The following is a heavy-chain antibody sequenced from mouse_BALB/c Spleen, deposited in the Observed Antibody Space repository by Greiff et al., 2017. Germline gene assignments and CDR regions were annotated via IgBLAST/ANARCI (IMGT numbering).Heavy chain of an antibody. CDR3: AKERGVLRLLAY. Sequence: EVKLVESGGGLVQPGGSRKLSCAASGFTFSSFGMHWVRQAPEKGLEWVAYISSGSSTIYYADTVKGRFTISRDNPKNTLFLQMTSLRSEDTAMYYCAKERGVLRLLAYWGQGTLVTVSA. J-gene: IGHJ3*01. V-gene: IGHV5-17*02. CDR1: GFTFSSFG. D-gene: IGHD1-2*01. CDR2: ISSGSSTI.